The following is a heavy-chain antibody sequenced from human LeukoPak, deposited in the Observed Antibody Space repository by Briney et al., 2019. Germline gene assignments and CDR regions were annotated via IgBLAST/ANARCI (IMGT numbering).Heavy chain of an antibody. J-gene: IGHJ4*02. CDR1: GFTFSSYE. D-gene: IGHD3-22*01. Sequence: QPGGSLRLSCAASGFTFSSYEMNWVRQAPGKGLEWGSYISSSGSTIYYADSGKGRFTISRDNAKNSLYLQMKSLRAEDTAVYYCARGNNYYDSSGYYYYFDYWGQGTLVTVSS. V-gene: IGHV3-48*03. CDR2: ISSSGSTI. CDR3: ARGNNYYDSSGYYYYFDY.